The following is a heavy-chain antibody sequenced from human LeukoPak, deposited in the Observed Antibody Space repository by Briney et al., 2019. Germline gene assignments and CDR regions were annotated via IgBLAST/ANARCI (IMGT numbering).Heavy chain of an antibody. J-gene: IGHJ4*02. CDR1: GFTFTTHL. CDR2: INPSAGNT. V-gene: IGHV1-46*01. D-gene: IGHD1/OR15-1a*01. CDR3: ARERPNIYYFDY. Sequence: GASVKVSCTTSGFTFTTHLLHWERQAPGQRPEYMGIINPSAGNTNYAQKFQGRITMTRDTSTSTVYMELSSLLSEDTAVYYCARERPNIYYFDYWGQGTLVTVSS.